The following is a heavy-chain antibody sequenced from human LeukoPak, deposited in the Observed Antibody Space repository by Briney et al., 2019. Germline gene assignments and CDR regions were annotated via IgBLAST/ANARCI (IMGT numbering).Heavy chain of an antibody. CDR1: GFTFSDYY. CDR3: ARRCDSSISCYLY. Sequence: PGGSLRLSCAASGFTFSDYYMSWIRQAPGKGLEWVSYISSSGSTIYYADSVKGRFTISRDNAKNSLYLQINSLRAEDTAVYYCARRCDSSISCYLYWGQGTLVTVSS. CDR2: ISSSGSTI. V-gene: IGHV3-11*04. D-gene: IGHD2-2*01. J-gene: IGHJ4*02.